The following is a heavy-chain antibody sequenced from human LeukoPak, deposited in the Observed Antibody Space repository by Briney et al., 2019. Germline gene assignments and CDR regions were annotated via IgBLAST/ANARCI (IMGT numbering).Heavy chain of an antibody. CDR2: IYSGGST. Sequence: PGGSLRLSCAASGFTVSSNYMSWVRQAPGKGLEWVSVIYSGGSTYYADSVKGRFTISRDNSKNTLYLQMNSLRAEDTAVYYCARDSRGYCGGDYQDAFDIWGQGTMVTVSS. J-gene: IGHJ3*02. V-gene: IGHV3-66*01. CDR3: ARDSRGYCGGDYQDAFDI. CDR1: GFTVSSNY. D-gene: IGHD2-21*02.